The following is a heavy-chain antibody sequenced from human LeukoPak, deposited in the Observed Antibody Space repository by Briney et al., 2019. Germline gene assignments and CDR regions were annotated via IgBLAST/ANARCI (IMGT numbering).Heavy chain of an antibody. CDR2: IYTSGNT. J-gene: IGHJ5*02. D-gene: IGHD3-10*01. V-gene: IGHV4-4*07. CDR1: GDSISSYY. Sequence: PSETLSLTCTVSGDSISSYYWSWIRQPAGKGLEWIGRIYTSGNTNYNPSLKSRVTMSVDTSKNQFSLKLGSVTAADTAVYYCARGPFTLIRGPYNWFDPWGQGTLVTVSS. CDR3: ARGPFTLIRGPYNWFDP.